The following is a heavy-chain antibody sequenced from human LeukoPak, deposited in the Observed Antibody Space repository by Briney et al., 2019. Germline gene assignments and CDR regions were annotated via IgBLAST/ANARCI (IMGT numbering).Heavy chain of an antibody. CDR2: ISGSDGST. Sequence: GSLRLSCAASGFTFSSYAMSWVRQAPGKGLEWVSGISGSDGSTYSADSVKGRFTISRDTSRNTLYQQMNSLRAEDTAVYYCAKNGDGVIGYLLNWGRGTLVTVSS. V-gene: IGHV3-23*01. D-gene: IGHD3-22*01. CDR1: GFTFSSYA. CDR3: AKNGDGVIGYLLN. J-gene: IGHJ4*02.